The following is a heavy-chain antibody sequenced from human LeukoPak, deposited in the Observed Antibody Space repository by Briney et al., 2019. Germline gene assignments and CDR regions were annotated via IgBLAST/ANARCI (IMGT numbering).Heavy chain of an antibody. CDR3: ARGGYYGSGNDFRFDP. Sequence: PGGSLRLSCAASGFTFRADHMSWLRRAPGKGLEWISYISGDASTTFYADSVKGRFTISRDNTQNSLYLHINSLRPEDTAVYYCARGGYYGSGNDFRFDPWGQGTLVTVSS. D-gene: IGHD3-10*01. J-gene: IGHJ5*02. CDR1: GFTFRADH. CDR2: ISGDASTT. V-gene: IGHV3-11*01.